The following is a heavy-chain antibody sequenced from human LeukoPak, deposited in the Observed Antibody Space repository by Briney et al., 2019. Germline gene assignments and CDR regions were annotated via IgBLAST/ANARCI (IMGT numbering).Heavy chain of an antibody. Sequence: ASVKVSCKASGYTFTGYYMHWVRQAPGQGLEWMGRINPNSGGTNYAQKSQGRVTMTRDTSISTAYMELSRLRSDDTTVYYCARDQGNYYDSSGYYTIDYWGQGTLVTVSS. J-gene: IGHJ4*02. CDR1: GYTFTGYY. V-gene: IGHV1-2*06. D-gene: IGHD3-22*01. CDR2: INPNSGGT. CDR3: ARDQGNYYDSSGYYTIDY.